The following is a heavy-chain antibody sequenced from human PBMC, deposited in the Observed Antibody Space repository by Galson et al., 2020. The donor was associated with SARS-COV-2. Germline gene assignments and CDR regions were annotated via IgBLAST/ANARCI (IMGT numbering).Heavy chain of an antibody. Sequence: GESLKISCAASGFTFSSHGMHWVRQAPGKGLEWVAVISYDGSNKYYADSVKGRFNISRDNSKNTLYLQMNSLRAEDTAVYYCASSLQLWSHFDFWGQGTLVTVSS. V-gene: IGHV3-30*03. CDR3: ASSLQLWSHFDF. J-gene: IGHJ4*02. CDR2: ISYDGSNK. CDR1: GFTFSSHG. D-gene: IGHD5-18*01.